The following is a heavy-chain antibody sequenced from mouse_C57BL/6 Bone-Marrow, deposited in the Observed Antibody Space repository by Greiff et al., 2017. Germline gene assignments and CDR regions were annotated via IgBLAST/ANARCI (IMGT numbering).Heavy chain of an antibody. D-gene: IGHD1-1*01. Sequence: EVKLMESGGGLVQPGGSLKLSCAASGFTFSDYGMAWVRQAPRKGPEWVAFISNLAYSIYYADTVTGRFTISRENAKNTLYLEMSSLRSEDTAMYYCARRGYYVSTWYFDVWGTGTTVTVSS. V-gene: IGHV5-15*01. CDR1: GFTFSDYG. CDR3: ARRGYYVSTWYFDV. CDR2: ISNLAYSI. J-gene: IGHJ1*03.